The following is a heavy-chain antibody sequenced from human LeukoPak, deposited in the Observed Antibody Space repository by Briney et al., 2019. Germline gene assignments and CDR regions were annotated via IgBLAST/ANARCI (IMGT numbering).Heavy chain of an antibody. D-gene: IGHD3-10*01. CDR2: ISSSGSTI. CDR3: ARVPLRGPEYYFDY. J-gene: IGHJ4*02. CDR1: GFTFSDYY. Sequence: GRSLRLSCAASGFTFSDYYMSWIRQAPGKGLEWVSYISSSGSTIYYADSVKGRFTISRDNAKNSLYLQMNSLRAEDTAVYYCARVPLRGPEYYFDYWGQGTLVTVSS. V-gene: IGHV3-11*04.